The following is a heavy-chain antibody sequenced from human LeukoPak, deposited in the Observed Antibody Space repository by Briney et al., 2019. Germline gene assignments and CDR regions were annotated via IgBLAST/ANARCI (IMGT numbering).Heavy chain of an antibody. D-gene: IGHD6-13*01. CDR2: INYSGST. V-gene: IGHV4-39*07. CDR1: GGSMSGSTYY. Sequence: SETLSLTCIVSGGSMSGSTYYWGWIRQPPGKGLGWIGSINYSGSTYYTPSLKSRVTISIDTSKNQFSLKVNSVTAADTAMYYCARAVGGTATGSFDIWGQGTMVSVSS. CDR3: ARAVGGTATGSFDI. J-gene: IGHJ3*02.